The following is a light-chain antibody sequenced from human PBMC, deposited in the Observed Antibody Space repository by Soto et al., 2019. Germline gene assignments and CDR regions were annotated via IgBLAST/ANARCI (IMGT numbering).Light chain of an antibody. Sequence: TQSPGTLSVSPGERTTLSCRASQSVSSDLAWYQQKPGQAPRLLIYGASTRATGIPARFSGSGSGTEFTLTISSLQSEDFAVYYCQQYNNWPGTFGQGTKVDIK. CDR3: QQYNNWPGT. CDR1: QSVSSD. CDR2: GAS. V-gene: IGKV3-15*01. J-gene: IGKJ1*01.